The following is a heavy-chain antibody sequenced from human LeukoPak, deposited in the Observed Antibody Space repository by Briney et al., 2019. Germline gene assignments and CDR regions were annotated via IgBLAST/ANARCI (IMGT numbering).Heavy chain of an antibody. Sequence: ASVKVSCKASGYTFTGYYMHWVRQAPGQGLEWMGWINPNSGGTNYAQKFQGWVTMTRDTSISTAYMELSRLRSDDTAVYYCARVCRAFRPQDAFDIWGQGTMVTASS. CDR1: GYTFTGYY. J-gene: IGHJ3*02. CDR2: INPNSGGT. D-gene: IGHD2/OR15-2a*01. V-gene: IGHV1-2*04. CDR3: ARVCRAFRPQDAFDI.